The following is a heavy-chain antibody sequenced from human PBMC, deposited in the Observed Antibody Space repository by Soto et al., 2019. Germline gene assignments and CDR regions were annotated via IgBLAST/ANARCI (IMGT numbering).Heavy chain of an antibody. J-gene: IGHJ1*01. CDR2: ISTSSSYT. Sequence: QVQLVESGGGLVKPGGSLRLSCAASGFTFSDYYMTWIRQAPGKGLEWVSYISTSSSYTNYADSVKGRFTISRDNAKNSLYLQMNSLRAEDTAVYYCVRETTMITGYFQHWGRGTLVTVSS. V-gene: IGHV3-11*06. CDR3: VRETTMITGYFQH. CDR1: GFTFSDYY. D-gene: IGHD1-20*01.